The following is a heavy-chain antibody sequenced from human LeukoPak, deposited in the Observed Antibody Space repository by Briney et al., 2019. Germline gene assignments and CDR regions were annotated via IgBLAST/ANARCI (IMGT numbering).Heavy chain of an antibody. CDR1: GYTFTSYG. Sequence: GASVKVSCKASGYTFTSYGISWVRQAPGQGLEWMGWISAYNGNTNYAQKLQGRVTMTTDTSTSTAYMELRSLRSDDTAVYYCAKVGGYYDSSGYYEFDYWGQGTLVTASS. CDR2: ISAYNGNT. V-gene: IGHV1-18*01. D-gene: IGHD3-22*01. CDR3: AKVGGYYDSSGYYEFDY. J-gene: IGHJ4*02.